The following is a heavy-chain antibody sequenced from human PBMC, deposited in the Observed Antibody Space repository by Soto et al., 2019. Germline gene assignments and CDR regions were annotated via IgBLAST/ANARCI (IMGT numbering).Heavy chain of an antibody. Sequence: EVQLLESGGGLVQPGGSLRLSCAASGFTFSSYAMNWVRQAPGKGLEWVSGISGSGGSRNYADSVKGRFTISRDNSKNPLHLQMSSRRAEDTAVYYCAAAARETFTPPWDYWGQGTLVTVSS. CDR1: GFTFSSYA. V-gene: IGHV3-23*01. J-gene: IGHJ4*02. CDR3: AAAARETFTPPWDY. D-gene: IGHD2-15*01. CDR2: ISGSGGSR.